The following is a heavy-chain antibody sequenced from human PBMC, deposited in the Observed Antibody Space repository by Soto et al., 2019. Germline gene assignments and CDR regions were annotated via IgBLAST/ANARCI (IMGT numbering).Heavy chain of an antibody. Sequence: ASVKVSCKASGYTFTDYFMHWVRQAPGQGPEWMGWVNPDSGGTNYAQRFQGRVTMTRDTFISTAYMDLSSLRSEDTAVYYCARVYCTNGVCYKWSVPGAFDIWGQGTMVTVSS. D-gene: IGHD2-8*01. J-gene: IGHJ3*02. CDR1: GYTFTDYF. CDR2: VNPDSGGT. V-gene: IGHV1-2*02. CDR3: ARVYCTNGVCYKWSVPGAFDI.